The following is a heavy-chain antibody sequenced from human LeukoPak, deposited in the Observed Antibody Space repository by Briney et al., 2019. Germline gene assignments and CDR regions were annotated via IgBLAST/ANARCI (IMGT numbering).Heavy chain of an antibody. V-gene: IGHV4-39*01. Sequence: PSETLSLTCTVSGGSISSSSYYWGWIRQPPGKGLEWIGSIYYSGSTYYNPSLKSRVTISVDTSKNQFSLKLSSVTAADTAVYYCARKKSSWSSGGNWFDPWGQGTLVTVSS. D-gene: IGHD2-15*01. CDR3: ARKKSSWSSGGNWFDP. J-gene: IGHJ5*02. CDR1: GGSISSSSYY. CDR2: IYYSGST.